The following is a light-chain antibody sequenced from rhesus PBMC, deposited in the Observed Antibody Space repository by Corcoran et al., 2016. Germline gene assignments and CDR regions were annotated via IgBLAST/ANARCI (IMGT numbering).Light chain of an antibody. J-gene: IGKJ2*01. CDR1: QGSSSY. V-gene: IGKV1-28*03. CDR3: LQHNSYPYS. CDR2: DAS. Sequence: DIQMTQSPSSLSASVGDTVTITCRASQGSSSYLNWFQQKPGKAPKLLIYDASNFESGFPSRFSGSGSGTDFTLPISSLQPEDFAAYYCLQHNSYPYSFGQGAKVEIK.